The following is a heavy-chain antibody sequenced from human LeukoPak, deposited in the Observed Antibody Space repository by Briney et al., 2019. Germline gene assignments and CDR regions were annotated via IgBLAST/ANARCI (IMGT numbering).Heavy chain of an antibody. CDR3: AIYYDRQLHHVLIRY. CDR1: GFIFNKAW. V-gene: IGHV3-15*01. J-gene: IGHJ4*02. CDR2: INSNSDGGTT. Sequence: GGSLRLSCAVSGFIFNKAWMSWVRQAPGKGLEWVGRINSNSDGGTTDYTAPVTGRFIISRDDSKNTVFLEMTSLRTDDTAVYYCAIYYDRQLHHVLIRYWGQGTLVTVSS. D-gene: IGHD3-16*01.